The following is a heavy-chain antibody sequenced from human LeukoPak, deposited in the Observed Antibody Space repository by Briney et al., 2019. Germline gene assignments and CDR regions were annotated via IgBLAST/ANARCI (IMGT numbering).Heavy chain of an antibody. CDR1: GGSISSYY. Sequence: PSETLSLTCTVSGGSISSYYWGWIRQPAGKGLEWIGRIYTSGSTNYNPSLKSRVTISVDKSKNQFSLKLSSVTAADTAVYYCARDHSSGWFDYWGQGTLVTVSS. J-gene: IGHJ4*02. D-gene: IGHD6-19*01. CDR3: ARDHSSGWFDY. CDR2: IYTSGST. V-gene: IGHV4-4*07.